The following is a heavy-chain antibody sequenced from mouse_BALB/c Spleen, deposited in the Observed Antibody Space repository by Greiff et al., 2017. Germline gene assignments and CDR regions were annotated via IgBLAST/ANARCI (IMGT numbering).Heavy chain of an antibody. CDR3: AREGLITTVVAYYFDY. D-gene: IGHD1-1*01. J-gene: IGHJ2*01. Sequence: SVKGRFTISRDNARNILYLQMSSLRSEDTAMYYCAREGLITTVVAYYFDYWGQGTTLTVSS. V-gene: IGHV5-6-5*01.